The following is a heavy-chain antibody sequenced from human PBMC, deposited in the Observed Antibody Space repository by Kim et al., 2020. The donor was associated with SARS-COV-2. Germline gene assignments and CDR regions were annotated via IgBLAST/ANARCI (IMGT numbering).Heavy chain of an antibody. CDR1: GFTFSSYG. CDR2: IWYDGSNK. Sequence: GGSLRLSCAASGFTFSSYGMHWVRQAPGKGLEWVAVIWYDGSNKYYADSVKGRFTISRDNSKNTPYLQMNSLRAEDTAVYYCARDGKSVSGGFDYWGQGTLVTVSS. J-gene: IGHJ4*02. V-gene: IGHV3-33*01. CDR3: ARDGKSVSGGFDY. D-gene: IGHD3-10*01.